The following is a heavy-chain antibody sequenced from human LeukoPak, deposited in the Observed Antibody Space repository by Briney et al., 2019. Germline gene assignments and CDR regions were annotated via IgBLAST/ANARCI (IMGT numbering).Heavy chain of an antibody. CDR2: ISNDGDT. CDR3: ARVSGGYSSSSHPGGYYYYYYMDV. D-gene: IGHD6-6*01. Sequence: GGSLRLSCAASGFTVSSNYMSWVRQGPGKGLECVSVISNDGDTYYADSVKGRFTISRDNAKNSLYLQMNSLRAEDTALYYCARVSGGYSSSSHPGGYYYYYYMDVWGKGTTVTVSS. CDR1: GFTVSSNY. V-gene: IGHV3-53*01. J-gene: IGHJ6*03.